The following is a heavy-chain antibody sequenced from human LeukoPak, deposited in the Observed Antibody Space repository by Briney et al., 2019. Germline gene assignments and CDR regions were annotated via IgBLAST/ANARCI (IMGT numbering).Heavy chain of an antibody. D-gene: IGHD1-26*01. V-gene: IGHV3-9*01. Sequence: GRSLRLSCAASGFTFDDYAMHWVRQAPGKGLEWVSGISWNSGSIGYADSVKGRFTISRDNAKNSLYLQMNSLRAEDTALYYCAKTYSGSYYGGMDVWGQGTTVTVSS. CDR3: AKTYSGSYYGGMDV. CDR1: GFTFDDYA. CDR2: ISWNSGSI. J-gene: IGHJ6*02.